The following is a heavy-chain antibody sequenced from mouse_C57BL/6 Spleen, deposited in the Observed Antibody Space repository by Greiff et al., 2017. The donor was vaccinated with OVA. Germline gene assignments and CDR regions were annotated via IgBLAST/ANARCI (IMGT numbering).Heavy chain of an antibody. CDR3: ASDLLWLRQGFDY. CDR1: GYTFTSYW. V-gene: IGHV1-55*01. J-gene: IGHJ2*01. CDR2: IYPGSGST. Sequence: QVQLQQPGAELVKPGASVKMSCKASGYTFTSYWITWVKQRPGQGLAWIGDIYPGSGSTNYNEKFKSKATLTVDTSSSTAYMQLSSLTSEDSAVYYCASDLLWLRQGFDYWGQGTTLTVSS. D-gene: IGHD2-2*01.